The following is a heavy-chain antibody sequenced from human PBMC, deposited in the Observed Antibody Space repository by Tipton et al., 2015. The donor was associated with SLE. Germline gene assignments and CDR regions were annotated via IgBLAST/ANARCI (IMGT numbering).Heavy chain of an antibody. CDR3: ARSIGGSARAIAFDI. J-gene: IGHJ3*02. CDR1: GGSISSYY. Sequence: TLSLTCTVSGGSISSYYWSWIRQPPGKGLEWIGYIYYSGSTNYNPSLKSRVTITVDTSKNQFSLKLSSVTAADTAVYYWARSIGGSARAIAFDIWGQGTMVTVSS. D-gene: IGHD1-26*01. CDR2: IYYSGST. V-gene: IGHV4-59*08.